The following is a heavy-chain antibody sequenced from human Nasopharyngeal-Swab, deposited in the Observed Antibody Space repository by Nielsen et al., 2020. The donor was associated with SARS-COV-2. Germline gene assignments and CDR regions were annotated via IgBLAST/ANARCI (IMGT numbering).Heavy chain of an antibody. J-gene: IGHJ3*02. D-gene: IGHD5-24*01. CDR2: ISGSGGST. V-gene: IGHV3-23*01. CDR3: AKSKGMADAFDI. Sequence: ETLSLTCAASGFTFSSYAMSWVRQAPGKGLEWVSAISGSGGSTYYADSVKGRFTISRDNSKNTLYLQMNSLRAEDTAVYYCAKSKGMADAFDIWGQGTMVTVSS. CDR1: GFTFSSYA.